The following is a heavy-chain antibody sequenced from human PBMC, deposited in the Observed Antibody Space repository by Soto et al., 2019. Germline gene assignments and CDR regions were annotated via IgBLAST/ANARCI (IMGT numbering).Heavy chain of an antibody. CDR2: IYYSGNT. D-gene: IGHD4-17*01. CDR3: ARCYGDCFDY. Sequence: SETLSLTCTVSGGSISGYYWSWIRQPPGKGLEWIGYIYYSGNTNYNPSLKSRVTISVDTSKNQFSLKLSSVTAADTAVYYCARCYGDCFDYWGQGTLVTVSS. V-gene: IGHV4-59*01. CDR1: GGSISGYY. J-gene: IGHJ4*02.